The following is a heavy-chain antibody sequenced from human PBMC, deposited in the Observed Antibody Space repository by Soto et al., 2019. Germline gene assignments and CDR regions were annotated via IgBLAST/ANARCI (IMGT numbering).Heavy chain of an antibody. CDR3: ARDDILTTPRDYYYYGMDV. D-gene: IGHD3-9*01. J-gene: IGHJ6*02. CDR1: GFTFSSYE. Sequence: RLSCAASGFTFSSYEMNWVRQAPGKGLEWVSYISSSGSTIYYADSVQGRFTISRDNAKNSLYLQMNSLRAEDTAVYYCARDDILTTPRDYYYYGMDVWGQGTTVTVSS. V-gene: IGHV3-48*03. CDR2: ISSSGSTI.